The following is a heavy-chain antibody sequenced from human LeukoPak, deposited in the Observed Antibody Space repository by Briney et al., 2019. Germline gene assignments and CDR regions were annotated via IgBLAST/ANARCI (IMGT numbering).Heavy chain of an antibody. D-gene: IGHD2-15*01. Sequence: PGGSLRLSCAASGFTFSSYGMHWVRQAPGKGLEWVAVISYDGSNKYYADSVKGRFTISRDNSKNTLYLQMNSLRAEDTAVYYCAKHGEYCSGGSCYSHYYYGMDVWGQGTTVTVSS. CDR3: AKHGEYCSGGSCYSHYYYGMDV. CDR1: GFTFSSYG. J-gene: IGHJ6*02. V-gene: IGHV3-30*18. CDR2: ISYDGSNK.